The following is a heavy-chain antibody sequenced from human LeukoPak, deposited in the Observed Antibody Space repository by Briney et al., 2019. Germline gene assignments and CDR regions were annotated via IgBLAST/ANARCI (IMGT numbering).Heavy chain of an antibody. CDR2: ISYDGSNR. V-gene: IGHV3-30-3*01. CDR1: GFTFSSYA. Sequence: PGGSLRLSCAASGFTFSSYAMHWVRQAPGKGLEWVAVISYDGSNRYYADSVKGRFTISRDNSKNTLYLQMNSLRAEDTAVYYCARDVEEGYDFWSGYSWAFDYWGQGTLVTVSS. J-gene: IGHJ4*02. CDR3: ARDVEEGYDFWSGYSWAFDY. D-gene: IGHD3-3*01.